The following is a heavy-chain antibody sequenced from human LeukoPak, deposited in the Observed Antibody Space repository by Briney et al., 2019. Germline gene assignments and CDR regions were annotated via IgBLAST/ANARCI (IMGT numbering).Heavy chain of an antibody. CDR3: ARDGLNTLFDP. CDR2: IYYSGST. V-gene: IGHV4-31*03. D-gene: IGHD2-15*01. CDR1: GGSISSGGYY. J-gene: IGHJ5*02. Sequence: TLSLTCTVSGGSISSGGYYWSWIRQHPGKGLEWIGYIYYSGSTYYNPSLKSRVTTSVDTSKNQFSLKLSSVTAADTAVYYCARDGLNTLFDPWGQGTLVTVSS.